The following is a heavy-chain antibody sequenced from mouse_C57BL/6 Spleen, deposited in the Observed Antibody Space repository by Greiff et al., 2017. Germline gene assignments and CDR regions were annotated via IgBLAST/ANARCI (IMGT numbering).Heavy chain of an antibody. CDR3: VRRGEYYSMDY. V-gene: IGHV10-1*01. Sequence: EVQLVESGGGLVQPKGSLKLSCAASGFSFNTYAMNWVRQAPGKGLEWVARIRSKSNNYATYYADSVKGRFTISRDDSERMLYLQINNVKTEDTAMYYCVRRGEYYSMDYWGQGTSVTVSS. J-gene: IGHJ4*01. CDR1: GFSFNTYA. CDR2: IRSKSNNYAT.